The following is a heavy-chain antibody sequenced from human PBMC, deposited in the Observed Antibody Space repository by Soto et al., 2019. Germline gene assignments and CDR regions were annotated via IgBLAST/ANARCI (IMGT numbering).Heavy chain of an antibody. Sequence: GGSLRLSCAASGFTFSDYYMSWIRQAPGKGLEWVSYISSSGSTIYYADSVKGRFTISRDNAKNSLYLQMNSLRAEDTAVYYCARGGYYDFWSGYSTQPDGFSVGYWGQGTLVTVSS. CDR2: ISSSGSTI. J-gene: IGHJ4*02. V-gene: IGHV3-11*01. CDR1: GFTFSDYY. D-gene: IGHD3-3*01. CDR3: ARGGYYDFWSGYSTQPDGFSVGY.